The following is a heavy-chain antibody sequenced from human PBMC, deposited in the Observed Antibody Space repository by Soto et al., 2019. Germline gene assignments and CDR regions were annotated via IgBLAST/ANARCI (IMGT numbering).Heavy chain of an antibody. CDR1: GGSISSYY. V-gene: IGHV4-59*01. D-gene: IGHD6-6*01. J-gene: IGHJ5*02. CDR3: ARIAAPSNWFDP. CDR2: IYYSGST. Sequence: SETLSLTCTVSGGSISSYYWSWIRQPPGKGLEWIGYIYYSGSTNYNPSLKSRVTISVDTSKNQFSLKLSPVTAADTAVYYCARIAAPSNWFDPWGQGTLVTVSS.